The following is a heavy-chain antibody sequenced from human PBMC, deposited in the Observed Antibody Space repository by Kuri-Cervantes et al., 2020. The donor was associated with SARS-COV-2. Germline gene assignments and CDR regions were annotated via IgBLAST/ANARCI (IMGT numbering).Heavy chain of an antibody. CDR2: IFRDGST. CDR1: GGAINTYNW. V-gene: IGHV4-4*02. D-gene: IGHD2-2*02. J-gene: IGHJ3*02. Sequence: SQTLSLTCVVSGGAINTYNWLTWVRQPPGKGLQWIGEIFRDGSTKFNPSLSLRGRVTMSLDKSKNHFSLNLTSVTAADTAAYYCARESTYTFDIWGQGTLVTVSS. CDR3: ARESTYTFDI.